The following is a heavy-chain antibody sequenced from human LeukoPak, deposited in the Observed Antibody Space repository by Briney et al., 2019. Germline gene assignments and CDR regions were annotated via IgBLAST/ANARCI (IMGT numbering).Heavy chain of an antibody. D-gene: IGHD3-22*01. CDR2: IYTSGST. CDR1: GGSISSGSYY. V-gene: IGHV4-61*02. J-gene: IGHJ4*02. Sequence: PSETLSLTCTVSGGSISSGSYYWSWIRQPAGKGLEWIGRIYTSGSTNYNPSLKSRVTISVDTSKNQFSLKLSSVTAADTAVYYCARDYYDSSGLDYWGQGTLVTVSS. CDR3: ARDYYDSSGLDY.